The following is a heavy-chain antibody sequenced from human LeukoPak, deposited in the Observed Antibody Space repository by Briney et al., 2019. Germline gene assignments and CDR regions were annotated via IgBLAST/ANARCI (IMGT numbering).Heavy chain of an antibody. V-gene: IGHV4-39*07. J-gene: IGHJ6*02. Sequence: PSETLSLTCTVSGDSISSDTYYWGWIRQPQGKGLEWIGCMYYSGSTYPNPSFKSRVTMSADTSKNEFFLKLSSVTAADTAVYYCAREYYFGLDVWGQGTTVTVSS. CDR3: AREYYFGLDV. CDR1: GDSISSDTYY. CDR2: MYYSGST.